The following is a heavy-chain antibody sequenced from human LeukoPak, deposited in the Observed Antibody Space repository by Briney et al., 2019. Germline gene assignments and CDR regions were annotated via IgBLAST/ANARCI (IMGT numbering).Heavy chain of an antibody. CDR2: ISSSGSTI. CDR1: GFTFSTYN. J-gene: IGHJ6*03. CDR3: AKVGGQLWFPGAYYYMDV. D-gene: IGHD5-18*01. Sequence: PGGSLRLSCATSGFTFSTYNMNWVRQAPGKGLEWVSYISSSGSTIYYADSVKGRFTISRDNSKNTLYLQMNSLRAEDTAVYYCAKVGGQLWFPGAYYYMDVWGKGTTVTISS. V-gene: IGHV3-48*01.